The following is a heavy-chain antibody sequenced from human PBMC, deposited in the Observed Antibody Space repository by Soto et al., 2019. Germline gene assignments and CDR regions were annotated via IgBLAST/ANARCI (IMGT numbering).Heavy chain of an antibody. Sequence: QITLKESGPTLVKPTQTLTLTCTFSGFSLSTSGVGVGWIRQPPGKPLEWLALIYWDDDKRYSPSLKSRLTITKDTSKNQVVLTMTNMDPVDTATYYCAHRRGGCSGGSCYSHYYGMDVWGQGTTVTVSS. CDR1: GFSLSTSGVG. D-gene: IGHD2-15*01. CDR2: IYWDDDK. CDR3: AHRRGGCSGGSCYSHYYGMDV. V-gene: IGHV2-5*02. J-gene: IGHJ6*02.